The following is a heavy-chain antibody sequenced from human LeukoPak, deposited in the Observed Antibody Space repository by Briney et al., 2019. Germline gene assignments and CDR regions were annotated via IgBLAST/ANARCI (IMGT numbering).Heavy chain of an antibody. Sequence: GESLKISCKGSGYSFTSYWISWVRQMPGKGLEWKGRIDPSDSYTNYSPSFQGHVTISVDKSISTAYLQWSSLKASDTAMYYCARRSCSSTSCYVAPFGYWGQGTLVTVSS. CDR1: GYSFTSYW. CDR3: ARRSCSSTSCYVAPFGY. J-gene: IGHJ4*02. D-gene: IGHD2-2*01. V-gene: IGHV5-10-1*01. CDR2: IDPSDSYT.